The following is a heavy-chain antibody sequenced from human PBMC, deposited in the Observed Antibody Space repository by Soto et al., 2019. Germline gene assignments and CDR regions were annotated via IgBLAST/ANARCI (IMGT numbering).Heavy chain of an antibody. Sequence: PSETLSLTCTVSGGSISSSSYYWGWIRQPPGKGLEWIGSIYYSGSTYYNPSLKSRVTISVDTSKNQFSLKLSSVTAADTAVYYCARHRKGLALGSPYYFDYWGQGTLVTVSS. D-gene: IGHD3-10*01. CDR1: GGSISSSSYY. CDR3: ARHRKGLALGSPYYFDY. CDR2: IYYSGST. V-gene: IGHV4-39*01. J-gene: IGHJ4*02.